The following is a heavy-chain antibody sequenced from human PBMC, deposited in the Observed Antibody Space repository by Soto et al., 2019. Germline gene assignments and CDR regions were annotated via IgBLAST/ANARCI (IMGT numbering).Heavy chain of an antibody. CDR3: ARSISVAMDF. Sequence: PSETLSLTCTVSGGSISSYYWSWIRQPPGKGLEWIGYIYYSGSTNYNPSLKSRVTISVDTSKNQFSLKLSSVTAADTAVYYCARSISVAMDFWGQGTLVTVS. CDR2: IYYSGST. CDR1: GGSISSYY. V-gene: IGHV4-59*08. J-gene: IGHJ4*02. D-gene: IGHD6-19*01.